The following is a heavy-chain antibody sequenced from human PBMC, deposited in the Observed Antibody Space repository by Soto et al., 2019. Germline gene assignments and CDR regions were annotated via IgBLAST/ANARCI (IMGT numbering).Heavy chain of an antibody. CDR2: INHSGTT. Sequence: PSETLSLTCAVYGGSFSGYSWTWLRQPPGKGLECIGEINHSGTTDYNPALKSRVTMSVDTSKNQFSLRVTSVAAAYTAVYYCARARFDSWSHIYYGLDVWGQGTTVTVSS. CDR3: ARARFDSWSHIYYGLDV. CDR1: GGSFSGYS. V-gene: IGHV4-34*01. J-gene: IGHJ6*02. D-gene: IGHD3-3*01.